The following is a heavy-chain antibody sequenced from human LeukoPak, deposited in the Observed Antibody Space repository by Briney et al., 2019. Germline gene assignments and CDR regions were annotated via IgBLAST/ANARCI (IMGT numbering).Heavy chain of an antibody. D-gene: IGHD5-12*01. CDR1: GFTFSSYG. CDR3: AKNVKAYSGYDGFDY. V-gene: IGHV3-23*01. J-gene: IGHJ4*02. CDR2: ISGSGGST. Sequence: GGSLRLSCAASGFTFSSYGMSWVRQAPGKGLEWVSAISGSGGSTYYADSVKGRFTISRDNSKNTLYLQMNSLRAEDTAVYYCAKNVKAYSGYDGFDYWGQGTLVTVSS.